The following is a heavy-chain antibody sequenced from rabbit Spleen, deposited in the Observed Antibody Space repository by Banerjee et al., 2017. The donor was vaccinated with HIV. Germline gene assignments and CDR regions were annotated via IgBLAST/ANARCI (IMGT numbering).Heavy chain of an antibody. CDR2: IDAGASGST. Sequence: QEQLEESGGDLVKPEGSLTLTCTASGFSFNNSPWICWVRQAPGKGLEWIACIDAGASGSTYYASWAKGRFTISKTSSTTVTLQMTSLTVADTATYFCARDTGSSFSSYGMDLWGPGTLVTVS. D-gene: IGHD8-1*01. CDR3: ARDTGSSFSSYGMDL. CDR1: GFSFNNSPW. V-gene: IGHV1S45*01. J-gene: IGHJ6*01.